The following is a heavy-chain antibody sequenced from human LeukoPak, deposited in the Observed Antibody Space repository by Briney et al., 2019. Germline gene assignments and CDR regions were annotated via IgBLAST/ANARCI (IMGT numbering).Heavy chain of an antibody. D-gene: IGHD2-15*01. CDR2: IKQDGSEK. CDR1: GFSFSTYW. V-gene: IGHV3-7*03. Sequence: GGSLRLSCVASGFSFSTYWMSWVRQAPGKGLEWVANIKQDGSEKYYVDSVKGRFTISRDNAKNSLYLQMNSLRAEDTAVYYCARVAAGYFDYWGQGTLVTVSS. CDR3: ARVAAGYFDY. J-gene: IGHJ4*02.